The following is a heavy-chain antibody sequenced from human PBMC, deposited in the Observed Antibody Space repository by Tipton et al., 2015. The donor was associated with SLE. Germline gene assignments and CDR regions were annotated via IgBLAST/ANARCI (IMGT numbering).Heavy chain of an antibody. D-gene: IGHD2-2*02. V-gene: IGHV4-61*02. Sequence: TLSLTCTVSGGSISSGTYYWSWIRQPAGKGLDWIGRIYTSGSANYNPSLKSRVTISVDTSKNQFSLKLSSVTAADTAVYYCARSHCSSPSCYSYYYMDVWGKGTTVTVSS. CDR3: ARSHCSSPSCYSYYYMDV. J-gene: IGHJ6*03. CDR2: IYTSGSA. CDR1: GGSISSGTYY.